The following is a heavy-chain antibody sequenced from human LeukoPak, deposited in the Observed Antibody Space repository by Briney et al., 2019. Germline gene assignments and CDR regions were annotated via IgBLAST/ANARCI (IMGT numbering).Heavy chain of an antibody. Sequence: RGESLKISCKGSGYSFTSYWISWVRQMPGKGLEWMGRIDPSDSYTNNSPSFQGHVSISADKSISTAYLQWSSLKASDTAMYYCARHETIAAAGANWFDPWGQGTLVTVSS. CDR2: IDPSDSYT. V-gene: IGHV5-10-1*01. CDR3: ARHETIAAAGANWFDP. CDR1: GYSFTSYW. D-gene: IGHD6-13*01. J-gene: IGHJ5*02.